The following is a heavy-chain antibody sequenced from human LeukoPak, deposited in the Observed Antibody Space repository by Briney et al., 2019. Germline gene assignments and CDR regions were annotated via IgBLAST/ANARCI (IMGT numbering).Heavy chain of an antibody. CDR3: ARGGTITWVEDY. D-gene: IGHD3-16*01. Sequence: PGGSLRLSCAAPGFTFNNYWTDWVRQTPGKGLEWVAKINQDGSEKRYVDSVKGRFTISRDNTKNSLYLQMNSLRAEDTAVYYCARGGTITWVEDYWGQGTLVTVSS. CDR2: INQDGSEK. V-gene: IGHV3-7*05. J-gene: IGHJ4*02. CDR1: GFTFNNYW.